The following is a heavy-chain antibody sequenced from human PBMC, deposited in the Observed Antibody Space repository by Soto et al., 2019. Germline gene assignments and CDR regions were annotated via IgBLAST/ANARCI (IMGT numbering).Heavy chain of an antibody. CDR3: ARDASTSSWDYYYPMDV. CDR1: GGPFSSFV. J-gene: IGHJ6*02. V-gene: IGHV1-69*01. CDR2: IIPFFGTP. Sequence: QVQLVQSGAEVKKPGSSVKVSCKASGGPFSSFVISWVRQAPGQGLEWMGGIIPFFGTPNYAQKFQSRVTITADESTSTAYMELSSLKSEDTARYYCARDASTSSWDYYYPMDVWGQGTTVTVSS. D-gene: IGHD6-6*01.